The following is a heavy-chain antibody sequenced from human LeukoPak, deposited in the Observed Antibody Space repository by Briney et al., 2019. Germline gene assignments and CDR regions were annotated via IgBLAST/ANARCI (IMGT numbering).Heavy chain of an antibody. CDR3: ARQTNRGAGNFDS. D-gene: IGHD1-1*01. CDR2: IYYSDST. J-gene: IGHJ4*02. Sequence: PAETLSLTCTVSGGSISSSTYCWGWIRQAQGKGLEWIVTIYYSDSTNYNPSLKSRVTISVDMSKNQLSLNLNSVTAADTAVYYCARQTNRGAGNFDSWGQGTLVTVSS. CDR1: GGSISSSTYC. V-gene: IGHV4-39*01.